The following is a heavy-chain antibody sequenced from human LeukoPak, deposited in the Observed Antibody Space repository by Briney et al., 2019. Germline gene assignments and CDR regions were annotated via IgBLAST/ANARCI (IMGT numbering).Heavy chain of an antibody. CDR2: MYISGNT. CDR1: GGSISNYC. D-gene: IGHD3-22*01. Sequence: SETLSLTCTVSGGSISNYCWSWIRQSAGKGLEWIGRMYISGNTNYNPSLKSRVTMSIDTSKNQFPLKLSSVTAADTAVYYCASQYYYDTSGYYDSLYFQHWGQGALVTVSS. V-gene: IGHV4-4*07. CDR3: ASQYYYDTSGYYDSLYFQH. J-gene: IGHJ1*01.